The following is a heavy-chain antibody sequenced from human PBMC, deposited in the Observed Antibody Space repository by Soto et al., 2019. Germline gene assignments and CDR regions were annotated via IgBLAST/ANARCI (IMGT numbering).Heavy chain of an antibody. CDR1: GGSFSGYY. Sequence: SETLSLTCAVYGGSFSGYYWSWIRQPPGKGLEWIGEIYYSGSTNYNPSLKSRVTISVDTSKNQFSLKLSSVTAADTAVYYCARQRYGDYVDAFDIWGQGTMVTVSS. D-gene: IGHD4-17*01. CDR3: ARQRYGDYVDAFDI. CDR2: IYYSGST. V-gene: IGHV4-34*01. J-gene: IGHJ3*02.